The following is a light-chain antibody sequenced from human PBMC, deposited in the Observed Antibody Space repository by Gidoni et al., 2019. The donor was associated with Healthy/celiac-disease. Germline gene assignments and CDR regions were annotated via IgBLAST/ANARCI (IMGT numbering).Light chain of an antibody. CDR2: SNN. Sequence: QSVLTQPPSASGTPGPRVTIPCSGSSSNSGSNTVNWYQQLPGTAPKLLIYSNNQRPSGVPDRCSGSKSGTSASLAISGLQSEDEADYYCAAWDDSLNGVVFGGGTKLTVL. CDR1: SSNSGSNT. CDR3: AAWDDSLNGVV. V-gene: IGLV1-44*01. J-gene: IGLJ2*01.